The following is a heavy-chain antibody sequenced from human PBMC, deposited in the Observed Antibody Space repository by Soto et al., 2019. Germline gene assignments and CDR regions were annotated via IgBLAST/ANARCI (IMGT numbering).Heavy chain of an antibody. J-gene: IGHJ4*02. V-gene: IGHV4-39*01. Sequence: SETLSLTCTVTGDSISSRSYYWGWIRQPPGKGLEWIGSIYYSGSTYNNPSLRSRVSMSIDTSKNQFSLKLKSVTAADTAIYYRVSQRTTVITQAYFDYWGPGAMVAVSS. CDR2: IYYSGST. CDR3: VSQRTTVITQAYFDY. D-gene: IGHD4-4*01. CDR1: GDSISSRSYY.